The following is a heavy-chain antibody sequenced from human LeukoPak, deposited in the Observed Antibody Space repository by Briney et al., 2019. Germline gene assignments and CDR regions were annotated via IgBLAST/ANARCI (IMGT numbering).Heavy chain of an antibody. V-gene: IGHV3-7*05. D-gene: IGHD2-15*01. CDR1: GFTFSNSW. Sequence: GGSLRLSCAASGFTFSNSWMSWVRQAPGKGLEWVANIKHDGSENFYVDSAKGRFTISRDNAKNSLYLQMNSLRVEDTAVYYCARKGCGGGRCHDASDVWGQGTMVTVSS. CDR3: ARKGCGGGRCHDASDV. CDR2: IKHDGSEN. J-gene: IGHJ3*01.